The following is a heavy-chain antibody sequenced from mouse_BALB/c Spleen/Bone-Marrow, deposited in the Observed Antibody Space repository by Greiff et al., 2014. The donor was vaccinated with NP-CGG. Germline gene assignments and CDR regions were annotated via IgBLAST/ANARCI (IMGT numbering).Heavy chain of an antibody. Sequence: LQESGAELVKPGASVKMSCEASGYTFTSYSMHWVKQTPGQGLEWIGTFYPGNGDTSYNQKFKGKATLTADTFSSTAYMQLSSLTSEDSAVYYCARGWLITYWGQGTLVTVSA. CDR2: FYPGNGDT. V-gene: IGHV1-12*01. CDR1: GYTFTSYS. CDR3: ARGWLITY. J-gene: IGHJ3*01. D-gene: IGHD1-1*02.